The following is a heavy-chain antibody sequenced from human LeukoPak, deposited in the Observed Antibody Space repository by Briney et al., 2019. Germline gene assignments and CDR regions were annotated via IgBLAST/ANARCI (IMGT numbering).Heavy chain of an antibody. D-gene: IGHD6-19*01. J-gene: IGHJ4*02. CDR2: IYPENSDT. CDR1: GYSFSSYW. CDR3: ARQDGSAWYYFDY. Sequence: GESLKISCKGSGYSFSSYWIAWVRQMPGKGLEWMGIIYPENSDTRYSPSFQGQVTISVDKSITTDYLQWSSLRASDTAMYYCARQDGSAWYYFDYWGQGTLVAVSS. V-gene: IGHV5-51*01.